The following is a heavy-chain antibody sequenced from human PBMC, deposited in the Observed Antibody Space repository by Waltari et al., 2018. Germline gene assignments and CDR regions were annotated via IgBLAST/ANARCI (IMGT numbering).Heavy chain of an antibody. V-gene: IGHV4-34*01. D-gene: IGHD3-3*01. Sequence: QVQLQQWGAGLLKPSETLSLTCAVYGGSFSGYYWSWIRQPPGKGLEWIGEINHSGSTNNNPAPKSRVTISVDTSKNQFSLKLSSVTAADTAVYYCARASRLGTIFGRLYYYYYMDVWGKGTTVTISS. CDR3: ARASRLGTIFGRLYYYYYMDV. CDR1: GGSFSGYY. J-gene: IGHJ6*03. CDR2: INHSGST.